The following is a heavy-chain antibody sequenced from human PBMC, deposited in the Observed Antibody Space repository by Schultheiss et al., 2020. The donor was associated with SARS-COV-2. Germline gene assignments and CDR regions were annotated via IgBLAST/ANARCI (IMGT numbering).Heavy chain of an antibody. CDR2: ISGRGGST. CDR1: GFTFSSYG. CDR3: AKERRTTTAYDY. Sequence: GGSLRLSFGASGFTFSSYGMHWVRLAPGKGLKWVSGISGRGGSTYYADSVKGRFTISRDNSKDTLWLQMNSLRAEDTAIYYCAKERRTTTAYDYWGQGALVTVSS. D-gene: IGHD1-26*01. V-gene: IGHV3-23*01. J-gene: IGHJ4*02.